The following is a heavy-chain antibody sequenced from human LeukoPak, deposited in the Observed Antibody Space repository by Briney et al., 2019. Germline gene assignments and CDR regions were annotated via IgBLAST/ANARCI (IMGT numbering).Heavy chain of an antibody. CDR1: GFTFSSYA. CDR2: ISGSGGST. Sequence: GGSLRLSCAASGFTFSSYAMSWVRQAPGKGLEWVSAISGSGGSTYYADSVKGRFTISRDNSKNTLYLQMNSLRAEDTAVYYCAKDRGHCSSTSCPAPDAFDIWGQGTMVTVSS. V-gene: IGHV3-23*01. CDR3: AKDRGHCSSTSCPAPDAFDI. J-gene: IGHJ3*02. D-gene: IGHD2-2*01.